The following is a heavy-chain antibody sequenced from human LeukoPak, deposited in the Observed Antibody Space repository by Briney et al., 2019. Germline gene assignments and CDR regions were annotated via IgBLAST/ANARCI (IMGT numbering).Heavy chain of an antibody. CDR1: GGSVSSNSAA. V-gene: IGHV6-1*01. J-gene: IGHJ2*01. CDR2: TYYRSKCYN. CDR3: ARLKNDWGLWYFDL. Sequence: SQTLSLTCAISGGSVSSNSAAWNWIRQSPSRGLEWLGRTYYRSKCYNDYAVSVKSRLTINQDTSKNQFSLQLNSVTPEDTAVYYCARLKNDWGLWYFDLWGRGTLVTVSS. D-gene: IGHD3-9*01.